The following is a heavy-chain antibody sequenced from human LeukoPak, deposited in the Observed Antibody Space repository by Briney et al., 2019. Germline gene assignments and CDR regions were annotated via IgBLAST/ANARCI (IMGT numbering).Heavy chain of an antibody. D-gene: IGHD3-3*01. J-gene: IGHJ4*02. Sequence: GGSLRLSCAASGFTFSNYWMSWVRQAPGKGLKWVANIKQDGSEKYYVDSVTGRFTISRDNAKNTLYLQMNSLRAEDTAVFYCARAVRWRMEYYFDYWGQGTLVTVSS. CDR2: IKQDGSEK. CDR1: GFTFSNYW. V-gene: IGHV3-7*02. CDR3: ARAVRWRMEYYFDY.